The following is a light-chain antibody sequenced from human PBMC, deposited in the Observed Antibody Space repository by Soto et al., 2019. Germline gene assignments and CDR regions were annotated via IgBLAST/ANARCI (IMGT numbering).Light chain of an antibody. CDR2: GAS. CDR1: QSISSSY. CDR3: QQYGSPSWT. J-gene: IGKJ1*01. Sequence: EIVLTQSPGTLSLSPGKRATLSCRASQSISSSYLAWYQQRPGQAPRLLIYGASSRATGIPDRFSGSGSGTEFTLTISRLEPEDFAVHYCQQYGSPSWTFGQGTKVDIK. V-gene: IGKV3-20*01.